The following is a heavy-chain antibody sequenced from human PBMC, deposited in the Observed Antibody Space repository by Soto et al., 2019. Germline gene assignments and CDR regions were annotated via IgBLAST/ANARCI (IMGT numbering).Heavy chain of an antibody. CDR3: ARERSIAAQDAFDI. CDR1: GGSISSYY. Sequence: SETLSLTCTVSGGSISSYYWSWIRQPPGKGLEWIGYIYYSGSTNYNPSLKSRVTISVDTSKNQFSLKLSSVTAADTAVYYCARERSIAAQDAFDIWGQGTMVTVSS. D-gene: IGHD6-6*01. J-gene: IGHJ3*02. CDR2: IYYSGST. V-gene: IGHV4-59*01.